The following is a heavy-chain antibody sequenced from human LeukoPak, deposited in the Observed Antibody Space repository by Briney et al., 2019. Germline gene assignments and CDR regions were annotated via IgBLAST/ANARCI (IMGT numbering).Heavy chain of an antibody. V-gene: IGHV4-34*01. Sequence: PSETLSLTCAVHGGSFSGYYWSWIRQPPGKGLEWIGEINHSGSTNYNPSLKSRVTISVDTSKNQFSLKLSSVTAADTAVYYCARDAGYYYDSSGYRFDYWGQGTLVTVSS. CDR3: ARDAGYYYDSSGYRFDY. J-gene: IGHJ4*02. CDR2: INHSGST. CDR1: GGSFSGYY. D-gene: IGHD3-22*01.